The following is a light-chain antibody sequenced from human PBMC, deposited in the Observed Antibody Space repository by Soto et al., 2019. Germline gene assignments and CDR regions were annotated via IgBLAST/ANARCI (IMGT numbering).Light chain of an antibody. CDR3: QQSYSTLRT. CDR2: AAS. V-gene: IGKV1-39*01. CDR1: QSISSL. J-gene: IGKJ1*01. Sequence: DIQMTQSPSSLSASVGDRVTITCRASQSISSLLNWYQQKPGKAPKLLIYAASSLQSGVPSRFSGSGSGTDFTLTISSLQPEDFATYYCQQSYSTLRTFGQGTKVEIK.